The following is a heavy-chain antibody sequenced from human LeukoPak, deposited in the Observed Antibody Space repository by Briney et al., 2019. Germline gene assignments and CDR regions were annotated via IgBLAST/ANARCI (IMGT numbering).Heavy chain of an antibody. CDR2: IIPISGTA. Sequence: SVKVSCKASGGTFSSYAISWVRQAPGQGLEWMGGIIPISGTANYAQKFQGRVTITADESTSTAYMELSSLRSEDTAVYYCAKDHMTTEDYYGMDVWGQGTTVTVSS. V-gene: IGHV1-69*01. CDR1: GGTFSSYA. CDR3: AKDHMTTEDYYGMDV. D-gene: IGHD4-17*01. J-gene: IGHJ6*02.